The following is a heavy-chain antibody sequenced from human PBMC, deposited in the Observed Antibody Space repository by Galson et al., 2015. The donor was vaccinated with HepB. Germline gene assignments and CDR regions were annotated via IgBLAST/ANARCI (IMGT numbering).Heavy chain of an antibody. J-gene: IGHJ4*02. V-gene: IGHV3-33*01. CDR1: GFTFSSYG. CDR2: IWYDGSNK. CDR3: ARDVGELRLKRGGLDY. Sequence: SLRLSCAASGFTFSSYGMHWVRQAPGKGLEWVAVIWYDGSNKYYADSVKGRFTISRDNSKNTLYLQMNSLRAEDTAVYYCARDVGELRLKRGGLDYWGQGTLVTVSS. D-gene: IGHD3-10*01.